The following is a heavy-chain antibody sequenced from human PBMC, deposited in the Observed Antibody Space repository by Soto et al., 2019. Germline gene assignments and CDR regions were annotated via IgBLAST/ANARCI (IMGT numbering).Heavy chain of an antibody. CDR3: ARHWIEVDGNRGKKWFHP. CDR2: IYYSGST. Sequence: PSETLSLTCTVSGGSISSYYWSWIRQPPGKGLEWIGYIYYSGSTNYNPSLKSRVTISVDTSKNQFSLKLSSVTAADTAVYYCARHWIEVDGNRGKKWFHPWGQGTLVTVSS. CDR1: GGSISSYY. J-gene: IGHJ5*02. V-gene: IGHV4-59*01. D-gene: IGHD6-19*01.